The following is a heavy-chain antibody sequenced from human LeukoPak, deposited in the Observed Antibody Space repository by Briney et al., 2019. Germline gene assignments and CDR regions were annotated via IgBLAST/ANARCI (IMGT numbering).Heavy chain of an antibody. CDR2: IDPNSGGT. Sequence: ASVKVSCKTSGYTFTDYYLHWVRQAPGQGLEWMGRIDPNSGGTNYAQKFQVRVAVTRDTSISTVYMELSGLRSDDTAVYYCARVPGPYTTSRFDYWGQGTLVTVSS. J-gene: IGHJ4*02. V-gene: IGHV1-2*02. CDR3: ARVPGPYTTSRFDY. D-gene: IGHD6-13*01. CDR1: GYTFTDYY.